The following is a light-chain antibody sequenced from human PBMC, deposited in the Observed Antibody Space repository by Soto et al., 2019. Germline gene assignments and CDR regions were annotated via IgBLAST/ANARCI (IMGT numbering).Light chain of an antibody. Sequence: QSVLTQPPSVSGSRGQSVPISCTGTSSDVGSYNRVSWYQQPPGTAPKLMIYEVSNRPSGVPDRFSGSKSGNTASLTISGLQAEDEADYYCSLYTSSSTYVCGTGTKVTVL. CDR1: SSDVGSYNR. V-gene: IGLV2-18*01. CDR3: SLYTSSSTYV. CDR2: EVS. J-gene: IGLJ1*01.